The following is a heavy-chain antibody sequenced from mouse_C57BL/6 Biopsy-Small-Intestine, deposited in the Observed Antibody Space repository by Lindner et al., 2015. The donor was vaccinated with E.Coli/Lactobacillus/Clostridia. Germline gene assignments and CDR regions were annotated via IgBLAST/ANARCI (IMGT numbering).Heavy chain of an antibody. Sequence: SVKVSCKASGGTFSSYAISWVRQAPGQGLEWMGGIIPIFGSVNYAQKFQGRVTITADESTSTAYMELSSLRSEDTAVYYCARVVSSGLYYFDYWGQGTLVTVSS. CDR1: GGTFSSYA. J-gene: IGHJ2*01. V-gene: IGHV1-81*01. CDR2: IIPIFGSV. D-gene: IGHD2-2*01. CDR3: ARVVSSGLYYFDY.